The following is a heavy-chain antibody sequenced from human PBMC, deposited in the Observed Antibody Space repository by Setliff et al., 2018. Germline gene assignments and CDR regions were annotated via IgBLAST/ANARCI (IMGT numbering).Heavy chain of an antibody. V-gene: IGHV4-4*09. Sequence: PSETLSLTCTVSGGSISSSYWSWIRQPPGKGLEWIGYFYHSGSMNYNPSLKGRVTMPVDTSNNQLSLKLTSVSAADTAVYYCARAYYYGSGNSHKYYMDVWGKGTAVTVSS. CDR3: ARAYYYGSGNSHKYYMDV. CDR1: GGSISSSY. D-gene: IGHD3-10*01. CDR2: FYHSGSM. J-gene: IGHJ6*03.